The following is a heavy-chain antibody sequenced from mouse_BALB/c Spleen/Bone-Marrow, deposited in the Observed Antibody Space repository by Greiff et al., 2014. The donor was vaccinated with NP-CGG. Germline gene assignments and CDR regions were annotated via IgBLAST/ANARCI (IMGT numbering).Heavy chain of an antibody. Sequence: VQLQQSGAELVKPGASVKLSCTASGFNIKDTYIHWVKQRPEQGLEWIGRIDPANGNTKYDPKFQGKATITTDTSSNTAYPQLSSLTSEDTAVYYCAQGYDWAMDYWGQGTSVTVSS. D-gene: IGHD2-14*01. CDR3: AQGYDWAMDY. CDR2: IDPANGNT. CDR1: GFNIKDTY. V-gene: IGHV14-3*02. J-gene: IGHJ4*01.